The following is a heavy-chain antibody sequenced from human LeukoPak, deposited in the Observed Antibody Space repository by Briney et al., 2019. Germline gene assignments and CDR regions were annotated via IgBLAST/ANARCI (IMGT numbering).Heavy chain of an antibody. CDR1: GGSISSYY. D-gene: IGHD2/OR15-2a*01. CDR3: ARELKVGNTGYYFDY. CDR2: IYYSGST. J-gene: IGHJ4*02. Sequence: SETLSLTCTVSGGSISSYYWSWIRQPAGKGLEWIGYIYYSGSTNYNPSLKSRVTISLDTSKNQFSLNLNSVTAADTAVYYCARELKVGNTGYYFDYWGQGTLVTVSS. V-gene: IGHV4-59*01.